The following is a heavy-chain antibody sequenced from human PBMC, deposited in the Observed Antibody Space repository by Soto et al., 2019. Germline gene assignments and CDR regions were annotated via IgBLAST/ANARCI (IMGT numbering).Heavy chain of an antibody. Sequence: VGSLRLSCEASGFTFTDYWMSWVRQAPGKGLEWVANVNQDGSEKNYVDSVKGRFTISRDNGKSSVYLQMNSLRAEDTAVYYCARARDFGGYWGQGILVTVSS. CDR2: VNQDGSEK. V-gene: IGHV3-7*01. CDR1: GFTFTDYW. J-gene: IGHJ4*02. D-gene: IGHD3-10*01. CDR3: ARARDFGGY.